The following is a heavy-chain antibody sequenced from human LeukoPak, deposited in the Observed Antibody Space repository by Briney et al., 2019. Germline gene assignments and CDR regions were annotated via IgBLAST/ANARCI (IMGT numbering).Heavy chain of an antibody. CDR1: GFTFSSYA. Sequence: GGSLRLSCAASGFTFSSYAMSWVRQAPGKGLEWVSAISGSGGSAYYADSVKGRFTISRENAKNSLYLQMNSLRAGDTAVYYCARGGHCSSTSCYPDLDYWGQGTLVTVSS. V-gene: IGHV3-23*01. D-gene: IGHD2-2*03. CDR2: ISGSGGSA. J-gene: IGHJ4*02. CDR3: ARGGHCSSTSCYPDLDY.